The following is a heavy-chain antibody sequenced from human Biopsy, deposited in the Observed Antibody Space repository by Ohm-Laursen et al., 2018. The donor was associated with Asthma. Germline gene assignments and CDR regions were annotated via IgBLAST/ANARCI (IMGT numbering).Heavy chain of an antibody. Sequence: SLRLSCTAPGFTFSNYGMHWVRQAPGKGLEWVAVISFDGSNKDFADSVKGRFTISRDNSKNTLYLQMNSLRGEDTAVYYCAKGRYKWNDGYYGLGVWGQGTTVTVSS. J-gene: IGHJ6*02. CDR3: AKGRYKWNDGYYGLGV. V-gene: IGHV3-30*18. D-gene: IGHD1-20*01. CDR1: GFTFSNYG. CDR2: ISFDGSNK.